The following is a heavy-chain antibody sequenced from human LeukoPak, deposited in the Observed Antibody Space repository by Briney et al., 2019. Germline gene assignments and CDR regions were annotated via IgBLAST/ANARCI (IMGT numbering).Heavy chain of an antibody. CDR2: ISYDGSNK. CDR3: ARSPPNNYFDY. CDR1: GFTFSSYA. V-gene: IGHV3-30*04. Sequence: GRSLRLSCAASGFTFSSYAMDWVRQAPGKGLEWVAVISYDGSNKYYADSVKGRFTISRDNSKNTLYLQMNSLRAEDTAVYYCARSPPNNYFDYWGQGTLVTVSS. J-gene: IGHJ4*02.